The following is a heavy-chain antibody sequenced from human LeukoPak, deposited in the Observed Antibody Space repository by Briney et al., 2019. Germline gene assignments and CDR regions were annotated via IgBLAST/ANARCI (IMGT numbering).Heavy chain of an antibody. CDR1: GGSISSYY. D-gene: IGHD3-10*01. CDR2: IYYSGST. V-gene: IGHV4-59*01. J-gene: IGHJ5*02. CDR3: AREVRGVIRWNWFDP. Sequence: SSETLSLTCTVSGGSISSYYSSWIRQPPGKGLEWFGYIYYSGSTNYNPSLKSRVTISVDTSKNQFSLKLSSVTAADTAVYYCAREVRGVIRWNWFDPWGQGTLVTVSS.